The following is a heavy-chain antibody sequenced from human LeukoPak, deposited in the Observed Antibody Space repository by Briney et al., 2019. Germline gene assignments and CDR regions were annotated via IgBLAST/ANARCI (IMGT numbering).Heavy chain of an antibody. J-gene: IGHJ4*02. CDR1: GFTFSSYG. CDR3: ARKMAV. CDR2: IDGSSRAI. D-gene: IGHD5-24*01. V-gene: IGHV3-48*02. Sequence: PGGSLRLSCAASGFTFSSYGMNWVRQAPGKGLEWVSYIDGSSRAIYYADSVKGRFTVSRDNAKNSLFLQMNSLRDEDTAVYFCARKMAVWGQGTLVTVSS.